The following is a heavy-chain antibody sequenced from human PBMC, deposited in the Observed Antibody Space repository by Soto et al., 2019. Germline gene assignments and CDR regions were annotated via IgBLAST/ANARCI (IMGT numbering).Heavy chain of an antibody. D-gene: IGHD2-2*01. J-gene: IGHJ4*02. CDR1: GGSFSGYY. V-gene: IGHV4-34*01. CDR3: ARVSIVVVPAAREFDY. CDR2: INHSGST. Sequence: PSETLSLTCAVYGGSFSGYYWSWIRQPPGKGLEWIGEINHSGSTNYKPSLKSRVTISVDTSKNQFSLKLSSVTAADTAVYYCARVSIVVVPAAREFDYWGQGTLVTVSS.